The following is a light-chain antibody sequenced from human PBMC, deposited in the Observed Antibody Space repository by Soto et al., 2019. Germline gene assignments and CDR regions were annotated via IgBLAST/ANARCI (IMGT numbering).Light chain of an antibody. CDR3: SSYAGRSMYV. CDR1: SSDVGTYDY. V-gene: IGLV2-8*01. Sequence: QSVLTQPPSASGSPGQSVTFSCTGTSSDVGTYDYVSWYQQYPGKAPKPLIYGVTRRPSGVPDRFSGSKSGNTAALTVSGLQAEDEAYYYCSSYAGRSMYVFGTGTKFTVL. J-gene: IGLJ1*01. CDR2: GVT.